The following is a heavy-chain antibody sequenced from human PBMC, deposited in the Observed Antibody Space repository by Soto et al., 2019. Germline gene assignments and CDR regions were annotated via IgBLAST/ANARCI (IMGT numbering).Heavy chain of an antibody. D-gene: IGHD2-15*01. Sequence: QVQLVESGGGVVQPGRSLRLSCAASGFTFSSYAMHWVRQAPGKGLEWVAVISYDGSNKYYADSVKGRFTISRDNSKNTLYLQMNSLRAEDTAVYYCASSQRGNCSGGSCYPGGMDVW. CDR2: ISYDGSNK. J-gene: IGHJ6*01. CDR3: ASSQRGNCSGGSCYPGGMDV. CDR1: GFTFSSYA. V-gene: IGHV3-30-3*01.